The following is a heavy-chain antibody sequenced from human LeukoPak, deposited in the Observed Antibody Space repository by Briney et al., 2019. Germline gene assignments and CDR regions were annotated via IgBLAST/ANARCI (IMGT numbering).Heavy chain of an antibody. J-gene: IGHJ4*02. CDR3: AKDMFSSSGWSGAFDY. CDR2: ISWNSGSI. D-gene: IGHD6-19*01. Sequence: GRSLRLSCAASGFTFDDYAMHWVRQAPGKGLEWVSGISWNSGSIGYADSVKGRFTISRDKAKTSLYLQMNSLRAEDTALYYCAKDMFSSSGWSGAFDYWGQGTLVTVSS. CDR1: GFTFDDYA. V-gene: IGHV3-9*01.